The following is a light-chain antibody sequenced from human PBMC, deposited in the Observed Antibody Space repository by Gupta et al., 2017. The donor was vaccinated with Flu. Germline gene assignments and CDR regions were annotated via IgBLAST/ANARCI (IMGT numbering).Light chain of an antibody. J-gene: IGKJ4*01. CDR3: QQYYATLALT. CDR1: QSLLFNSNSKNY. Sequence: LGERAIISCRSSQSLLFNSNSKNYLAWYQQKPGQPPKLLIYWASTRESGVPDRFNGSGSGTDFTLTISSLQDEDVAVYYCQQYYATLALTFGGGTQVEIK. V-gene: IGKV4-1*01. CDR2: WAS.